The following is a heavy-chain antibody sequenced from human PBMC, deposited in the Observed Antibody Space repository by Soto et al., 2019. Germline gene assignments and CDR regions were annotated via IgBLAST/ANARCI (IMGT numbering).Heavy chain of an antibody. J-gene: IGHJ4*02. CDR2: ISSSSSYI. Sequence: GGSLRLSCAASGFTFSSYSMNWVRQAPGKGLEWVSSISSSSSYIYYADSVKGRFTISRDNAKSSLYLQMNSLRAEDTAVYYCARDRRNYYGSGSYYSPFDYWGQGTLVTVSS. V-gene: IGHV3-21*01. CDR3: ARDRRNYYGSGSYYSPFDY. CDR1: GFTFSSYS. D-gene: IGHD3-10*01.